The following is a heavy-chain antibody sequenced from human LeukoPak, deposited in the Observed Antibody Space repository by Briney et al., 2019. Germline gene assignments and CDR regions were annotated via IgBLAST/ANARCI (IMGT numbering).Heavy chain of an antibody. D-gene: IGHD2-2*02. J-gene: IGHJ6*03. CDR1: GGSFSGYY. V-gene: IGHV4-34*01. CDR2: INHSGST. CDR3: ARVGRYCSSTSCYRYHYYYMDV. Sequence: PSETLSLTCAVYGGSFSGYYWSWIRQPPGKGLEWIGKINHSGSTNYNPSLKSRVTISVDTPKNQFSLKLSSVTAADTAVYYCARVGRYCSSTSCYRYHYYYMDVWGKGTTVTVSS.